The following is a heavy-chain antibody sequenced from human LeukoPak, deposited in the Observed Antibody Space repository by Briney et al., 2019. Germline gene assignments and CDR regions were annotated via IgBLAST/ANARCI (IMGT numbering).Heavy chain of an antibody. CDR1: GFTFSSNT. CDR2: ISSSSTYI. D-gene: IGHD4-17*01. Sequence: PGGSLRLSCAASGFTFSSNTMNWVRQAPGKGLEWVSSISSSSTYIDYAASVKGRFTISRDNAKNSPYLQMNSLRAEDTAIYYCARDREHGDEIDHWGQGTLVAVSS. CDR3: ARDREHGDEIDH. J-gene: IGHJ4*02. V-gene: IGHV3-21*06.